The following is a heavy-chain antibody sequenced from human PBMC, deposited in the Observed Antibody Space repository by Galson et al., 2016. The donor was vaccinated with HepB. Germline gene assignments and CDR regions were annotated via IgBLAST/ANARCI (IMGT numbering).Heavy chain of an antibody. CDR1: GFKFNDFA. D-gene: IGHD2-15*01. CDR2: ISGNGDSN. CDR3: AKGVGFCSAGRCYSGPLGS. J-gene: IGHJ4*02. V-gene: IGHV3-23*01. Sequence: SLRLSCAASGFKFNDFAMTWVRQAPGKGLECVSGISGNGDSNYYSDAVRGRFTISRDNSKSTLDLQMDNLRGDDTAMYYCAKGVGFCSAGRCYSGPLGSWGQGSLVIVSS.